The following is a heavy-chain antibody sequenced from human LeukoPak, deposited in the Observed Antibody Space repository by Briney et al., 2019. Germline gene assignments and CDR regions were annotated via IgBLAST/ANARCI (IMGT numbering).Heavy chain of an antibody. CDR1: GGSISSYY. Sequence: SETLSLTCTVSGGSISSYYWSWIRPPAGKGLEWIGRIYTSGSTNYNPSLKSRVTISVDTSKNQFSLNLNSVTAADTAVYYCTRHPGGNAAHRFDYWGQGFLVTVSS. CDR2: IYTSGST. V-gene: IGHV4-4*07. J-gene: IGHJ4*02. CDR3: TRHPGGNAAHRFDY. D-gene: IGHD4-23*01.